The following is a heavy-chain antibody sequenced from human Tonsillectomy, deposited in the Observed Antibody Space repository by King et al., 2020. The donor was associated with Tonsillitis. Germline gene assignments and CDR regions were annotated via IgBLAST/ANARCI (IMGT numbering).Heavy chain of an antibody. CDR2: VDPEDCES. CDR3: ATSKPDSSGYTS. D-gene: IGHD6-19*01. CDR1: GYTFTDYY. J-gene: IGHJ5*02. Sequence: QLVQSGAEVKKPGATVKISCKISGYTFTDYYMHCVQQASGKALDWMGLVDPEDCESISAEKCHGRVTITADTSTDTAYMELSSLGSEDTAVYYCATSKPDSSGYTSWGQGTLVTVSS. V-gene: IGHV1-69-2*01.